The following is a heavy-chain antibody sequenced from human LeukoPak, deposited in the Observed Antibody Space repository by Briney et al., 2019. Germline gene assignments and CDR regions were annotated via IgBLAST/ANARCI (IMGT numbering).Heavy chain of an antibody. CDR3: ARGPSPDYYDSSGYYYFDY. CDR1: GGSISGGSYY. V-gene: IGHV4-61*02. J-gene: IGHJ4*02. D-gene: IGHD3-22*01. CDR2: IYTSGST. Sequence: PSETLSLTCTVSGGSISGGSYYWSWIRHPAGKGLEWIGRIYTSGSTNYNPSLKSRVTISVDTSKNQFSLKLSSVTAADTAVYYCARGPSPDYYDSSGYYYFDYWGQGTLVTVSS.